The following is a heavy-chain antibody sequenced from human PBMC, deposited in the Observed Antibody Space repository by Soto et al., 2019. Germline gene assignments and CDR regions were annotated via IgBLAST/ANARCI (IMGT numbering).Heavy chain of an antibody. CDR1: GFHFSNAW. J-gene: IGHJ4*02. CDR2: IKSKTDGGTT. CDR3: TTDADYDFDY. D-gene: IGHD3-10*01. V-gene: IGHV3-15*01. Sequence: GSLRISCAASGFHFSNAWMSWVRQAPGKGLEWVGRIKSKTDGGTTDYAAPVKGRFTISRDDSKNTLYLQMNSLKTEDTAVYYCTTDADYDFDYWGQGTLVTVSS.